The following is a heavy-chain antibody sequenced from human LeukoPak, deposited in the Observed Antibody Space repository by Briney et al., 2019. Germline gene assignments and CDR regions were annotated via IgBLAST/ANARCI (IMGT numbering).Heavy chain of an antibody. CDR1: GYSFTNYW. V-gene: IGHV5-51*01. Sequence: GESLKISCKGSGYSFTNYWIGWVRQRPGKGLEWMGIIFPGDSDTRYSPSFQGQVTISADESISTAYLQWSSLKASDTVMYYCARHRSSGGDYWGQGALVTVSS. CDR3: ARHRSSGGDY. J-gene: IGHJ4*02. D-gene: IGHD3-10*01. CDR2: IFPGDSDT.